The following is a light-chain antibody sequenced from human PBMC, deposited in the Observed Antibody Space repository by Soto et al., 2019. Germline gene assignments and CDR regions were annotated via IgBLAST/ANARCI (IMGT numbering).Light chain of an antibody. CDR1: QSVSSSY. CDR3: QQYVSSPRT. J-gene: IGKJ1*01. Sequence: IVLTQSPGTLSLSPGERATLSCRASQSVSSSYLAWYHQNPGQAPRLLIYGASSRATGIPDRFSGSGSGTDFTLTISRLEPEDFAVYYCQQYVSSPRTFGQGTKV. CDR2: GAS. V-gene: IGKV3-20*01.